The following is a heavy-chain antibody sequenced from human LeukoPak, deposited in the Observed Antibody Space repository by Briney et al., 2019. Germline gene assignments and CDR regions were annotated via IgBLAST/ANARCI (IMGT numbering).Heavy chain of an antibody. CDR1: GDSIRSSSYY. D-gene: IGHD3-22*01. CDR2: IYYSGST. J-gene: IGHJ6*03. Sequence: SETLSLTCSVSGDSIRSSSYYWGWIRQPPGKGLEWIGNIYYSGSTYYNPSLESRFTMSLDTSKNQFSLKLSSVTAADTAVYFCARGSYYSDSSGYSTYHYYYMDVWGKGTMVTVSS. V-gene: IGHV4-39*07. CDR3: ARGSYYSDSSGYSTYHYYYMDV.